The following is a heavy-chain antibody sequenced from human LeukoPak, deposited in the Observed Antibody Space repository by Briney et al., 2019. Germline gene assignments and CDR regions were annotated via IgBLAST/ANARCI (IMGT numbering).Heavy chain of an antibody. CDR1: GGTFRSYA. Sequence: ASVKVSCKASGGTFRSYAISWVRQAPGQGLEWMGGIIPIFGTANYAQKFQGRVTITADESTSTAYMELSSLRSEDTAVYYCARSRWNDLDYWGQGTLVTVSS. CDR3: ARSRWNDLDY. V-gene: IGHV1-69*13. CDR2: IIPIFGTA. J-gene: IGHJ4*02. D-gene: IGHD1-1*01.